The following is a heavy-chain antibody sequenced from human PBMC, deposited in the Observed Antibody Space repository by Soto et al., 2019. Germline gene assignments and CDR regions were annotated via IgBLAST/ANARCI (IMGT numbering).Heavy chain of an antibody. CDR2: IYKSATT. CDR1: GDSISTVDYF. V-gene: IGHV4-30-4*01. J-gene: IGHJ5*01. CDR3: ARGRYCLTGRCFPNWFDS. D-gene: IGHD2-15*01. Sequence: QVQLLESGPGLVKPSQTLSLTCSVSGDSISTVDYFWAWVRQPPGQAQEYIGYIYKSATTYYNPSFESRVAISLDTSKSQFSLNVTSLTAADTAVYFCARGRYCLTGRCFPNWFDSWGQGTLVTVSS.